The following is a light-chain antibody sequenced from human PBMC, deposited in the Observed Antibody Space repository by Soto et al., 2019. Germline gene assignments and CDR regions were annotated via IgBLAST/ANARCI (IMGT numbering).Light chain of an antibody. V-gene: IGLV2-14*03. J-gene: IGLJ1*01. CDR2: DVT. Sequence: QSVLTQPASVSGSPGQSIIISCTGSSSDVGGYSFVSWYQHHPGKAPKLMLYDVTNRPSGVSNRFSGSKSGNTASLTISGLQAEDEADYYCSSYTIFSTYVFGTGTKVTVL. CDR3: SSYTIFSTYV. CDR1: SSDVGGYSF.